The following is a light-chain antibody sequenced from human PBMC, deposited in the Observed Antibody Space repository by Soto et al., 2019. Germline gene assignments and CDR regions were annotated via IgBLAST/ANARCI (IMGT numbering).Light chain of an antibody. CDR1: QSVSSY. Sequence: EIVMTQSPATLSVSPGERATLSCRASQSVSSYLAWYQQKPGQAPRLLIYGASTRAAGIPARFSGSGSGTEFTLTIDSLEPEDFAVYYCQQRTNWLWTFGPGTKVDI. J-gene: IGKJ1*01. V-gene: IGKV3-15*01. CDR3: QQRTNWLWT. CDR2: GAS.